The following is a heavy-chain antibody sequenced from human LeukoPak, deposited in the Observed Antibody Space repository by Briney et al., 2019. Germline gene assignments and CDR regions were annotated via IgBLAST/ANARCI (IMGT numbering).Heavy chain of an antibody. D-gene: IGHD3-16*02. CDR1: GGPINYYY. CDR3: ARPSVGEGDLSFHDAFNI. Sequence: PSETLSLTCTVSGGPINYYYWSWIRQPPGKGLEWIGYIFYSGRTNYNPSLKSRVTISVDTSKNQFSLRLSSVTAADTAVYYCARPSVGEGDLSFHDAFNIWGQGTMVTVSS. CDR2: IFYSGRT. V-gene: IGHV4-59*12. J-gene: IGHJ3*02.